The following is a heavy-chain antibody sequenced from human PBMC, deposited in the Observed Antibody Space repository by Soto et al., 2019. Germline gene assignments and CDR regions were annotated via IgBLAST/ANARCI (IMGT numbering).Heavy chain of an antibody. Sequence: PSETLSLTCTVSGGSISIYYWSLIRQPPGKGLEWIGYIYYSGSTNYNPSLKSRVTISVDTSKNQFSLKLSSVTAADTAVYYCAGKYYYDSSGHYSVDYWGQGNLVTVSS. J-gene: IGHJ4*02. V-gene: IGHV4-59*01. CDR3: AGKYYYDSSGHYSVDY. CDR2: IYYSGST. D-gene: IGHD3-22*01. CDR1: GGSISIYY.